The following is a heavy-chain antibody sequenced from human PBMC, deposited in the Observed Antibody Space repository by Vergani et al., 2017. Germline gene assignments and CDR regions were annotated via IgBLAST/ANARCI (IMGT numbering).Heavy chain of an antibody. Sequence: EVQLVESGGGLVQPGRSLRLSCSASGFTFDDYAMHWVRHAPGKGLEWVSGIYWYSDSIAYADSVKGRFTIYRDNAKDSLYLQMNSLRAEDTALYYCVKDIASTGNYWYVDLWGRGTLVTVSS. CDR1: GFTFDDYA. V-gene: IGHV3-9*01. CDR3: VKDIASTGNYWYVDL. J-gene: IGHJ2*01. CDR2: IYWYSDSI. D-gene: IGHD6-13*01.